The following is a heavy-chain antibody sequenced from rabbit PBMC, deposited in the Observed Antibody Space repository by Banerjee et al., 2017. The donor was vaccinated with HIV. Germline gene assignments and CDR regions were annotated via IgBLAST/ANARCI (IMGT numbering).Heavy chain of an antibody. V-gene: IGHV1S45*01. CDR3: ARVEYAGYAGYGYFDL. CDR2: INTSSGNT. J-gene: IGHJ4*01. D-gene: IGHD8-1*01. CDR1: GFSFSNKYV. Sequence: QEQLEESGGGLVQPEGSLTLTCTASGFSFSNKYVMCWVRQAPGKGLEWIACINTSSGNTVYATWAKGRFPISRTSSTTVTVQMTSLTAADTATYFCARVEYAGYAGYGYFDLWGPGTLVTVS.